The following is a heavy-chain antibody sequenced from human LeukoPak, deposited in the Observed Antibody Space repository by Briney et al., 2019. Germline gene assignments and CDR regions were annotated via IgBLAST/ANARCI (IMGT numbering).Heavy chain of an antibody. D-gene: IGHD3-22*01. CDR2: IIPIFGTA. CDR3: ARDLVAYYDSSGYPWV. CDR1: GGTFRSYA. V-gene: IGHV1-69*05. J-gene: IGHJ4*02. Sequence: SVKVSCKASGGTFRSYAISWVRQAPGQGLEWMGGIIPIFGTANYAQKFQGRVTITTDESTSTAYMELSSLRSEDTAVYYCARDLVAYYDSSGYPWVWGQGTLVTVSS.